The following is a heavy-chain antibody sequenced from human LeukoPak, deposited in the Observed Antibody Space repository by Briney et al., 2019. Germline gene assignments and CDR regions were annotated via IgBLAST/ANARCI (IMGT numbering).Heavy chain of an antibody. CDR1: GGSISSCY. D-gene: IGHD3-3*01. J-gene: IGHJ6*03. V-gene: IGHV4-59*01. CDR2: IYYSGST. Sequence: SETLSLTCTVSGGSISSCYWSWIRQPPGKGLEWIGYIYYSGSTNYNPSLKSRVTISVDTSKNQFSLKLSSVTAADTAVYYCARGAPDYDFWSGYTDNNYYYYYYMDVWGKGTTVTVSS. CDR3: ARGAPDYDFWSGYTDNNYYYYYYMDV.